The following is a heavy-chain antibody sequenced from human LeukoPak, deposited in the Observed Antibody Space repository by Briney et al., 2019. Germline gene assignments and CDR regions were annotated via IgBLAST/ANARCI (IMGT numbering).Heavy chain of an antibody. V-gene: IGHV4-59*01. CDR1: GDSLSSYY. J-gene: IGHJ4*02. CDR2: IYYSGST. D-gene: IGHD3-22*01. Sequence: PSETLSLTCTVSGDSLSSYYWSWIRQPPGKGLEWIGNIYYSGSTNYNPSLKSRVTISVDRSKNHFSLTLSSVTAADTAVYYCARADSSGYEHFDYWGQGTLVTVSS. CDR3: ARADSSGYEHFDY.